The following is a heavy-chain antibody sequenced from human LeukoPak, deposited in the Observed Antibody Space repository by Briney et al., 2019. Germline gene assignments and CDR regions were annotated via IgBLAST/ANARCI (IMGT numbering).Heavy chain of an antibody. D-gene: IGHD1-26*01. CDR1: GHTFSRSY. Sequence: GASVKVSCKASGHTFSRSYMHWVRQAPGQGLEWMGVINPSGTWTSYAQKFRGRITMTRDISTSTDYMELRSLGFEDTAVYYCAKDNSVGDIAWWFDPWGQGTLVTVSS. CDR3: AKDNSVGDIAWWFDP. V-gene: IGHV1-46*01. J-gene: IGHJ5*02. CDR2: INPSGTWT.